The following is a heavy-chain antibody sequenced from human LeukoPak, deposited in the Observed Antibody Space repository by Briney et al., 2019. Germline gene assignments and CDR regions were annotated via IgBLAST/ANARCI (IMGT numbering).Heavy chain of an antibody. CDR3: ARDHRDTMLDV. CDR2: IRSDGSDT. V-gene: IGHV3-74*01. J-gene: IGHJ6*04. D-gene: IGHD5-24*01. CDR1: GFTFSDTW. Sequence: GGSLRLSCAASGFTFSDTWMHWVRQAPGKGLVWVSRIRSDGSDTRYAESVKGRFTISRDNAKNTLYLQMNSLRAEDTAVYYCARDHRDTMLDVWGKGTTVTVSS.